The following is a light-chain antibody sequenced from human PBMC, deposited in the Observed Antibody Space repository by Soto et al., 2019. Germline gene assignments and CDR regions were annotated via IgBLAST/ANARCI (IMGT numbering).Light chain of an antibody. CDR3: QQSYSTPLT. CDR1: QTISSW. J-gene: IGKJ4*01. CDR2: DAS. V-gene: IGKV1-5*01. Sequence: DIQMTQSASTLSGSVGDRVTITCRASQTISSWLAWYQQKPGKAPKLLISDASSLESGIPSRFSGSGSGTEFTLAISSLQSEDFATYYCQQSYSTPLTFGGGTKVDI.